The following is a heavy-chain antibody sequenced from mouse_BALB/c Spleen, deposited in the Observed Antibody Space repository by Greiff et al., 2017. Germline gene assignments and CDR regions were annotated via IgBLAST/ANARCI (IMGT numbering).Heavy chain of an antibody. CDR3: ARDALGDY. CDR1: GYSITSGYY. Sequence: VQLQQSGPGLVKPSQSLSLTCSVTGYSITSGYYWNWIRQFPGNKLEWMGYISYDGSNNYNPSLKNRISITRDTSKNQFFLKLNSVTTEDTATYYCARDALGDYWGQGTSVTVSS. CDR2: ISYDGSN. J-gene: IGHJ4*01. V-gene: IGHV3-6*02.